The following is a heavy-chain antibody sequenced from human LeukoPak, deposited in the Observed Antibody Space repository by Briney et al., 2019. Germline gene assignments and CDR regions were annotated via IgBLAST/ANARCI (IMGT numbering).Heavy chain of an antibody. CDR1: GFSVISNY. D-gene: IGHD3-22*01. CDR3: ARGQDSSDYYQGVDY. Sequence: PGGSLRLSCAASGFSVISNYLSWVRPAPRKGLEWVSLFYSGGSTNYVDAVKGRFTISRDNSKNTLYLQMNSLRAEDTAVYYCARGQDSSDYYQGVDYWGQGTLVTVSS. V-gene: IGHV3-53*01. CDR2: FYSGGST. J-gene: IGHJ4*02.